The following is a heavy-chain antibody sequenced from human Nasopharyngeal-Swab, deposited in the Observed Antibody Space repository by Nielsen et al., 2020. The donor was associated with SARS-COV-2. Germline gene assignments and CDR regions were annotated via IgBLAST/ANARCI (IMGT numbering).Heavy chain of an antibody. Sequence: ASVKVSCKASGYTFTSYFMHWVRQAPGQRLEWMGIINPSGGSTSYAQKFQGRVTMTRDTSTSTVYMELSSLRSEDTAVYYCARWTLFWSGYSVPYYYYGMDVWGQGTTVTVSS. V-gene: IGHV1-46*01. CDR3: ARWTLFWSGYSVPYYYYGMDV. D-gene: IGHD3-3*01. CDR2: INPSGGST. CDR1: GYTFTSYF. J-gene: IGHJ6*02.